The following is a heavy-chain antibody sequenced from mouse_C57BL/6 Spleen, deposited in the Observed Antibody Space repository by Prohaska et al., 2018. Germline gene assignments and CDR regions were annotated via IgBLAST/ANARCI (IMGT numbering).Heavy chain of an antibody. CDR3: MRYGNYWYFDV. Sequence: EVQLLETGGGLVQPGGSRGLSCEGSGFTFSGFWMSWVRQTPGKTLEWIGDINAVGSAINYAPSIKDRLTIFRDNDKSTLYLQMSNVRSEDTATYFCMRYGNYWYFDVWGTGTTVTGSS. CDR1: GFTFSGFW. J-gene: IGHJ1*03. V-gene: IGHV11-2*01. CDR2: INAVGSAI. D-gene: IGHD2-1*01.